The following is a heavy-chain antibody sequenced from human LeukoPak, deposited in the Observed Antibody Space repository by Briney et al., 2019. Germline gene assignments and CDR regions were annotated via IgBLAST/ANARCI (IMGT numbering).Heavy chain of an antibody. J-gene: IGHJ4*02. CDR1: GYTFTGYY. CDR3: AGDWGYYGSGSYYKALDY. Sequence: ASVKVSCKASGYTFTGYYMHWVRQAPGQGLEWMGWINPNSGGTNYAQKFQGRVTMTRDTSISTAYMELSRLRSDDTAVYYCAGDWGYYGSGSYYKALDYWGQGTLVTVSS. CDR2: INPNSGGT. D-gene: IGHD3-10*01. V-gene: IGHV1-2*02.